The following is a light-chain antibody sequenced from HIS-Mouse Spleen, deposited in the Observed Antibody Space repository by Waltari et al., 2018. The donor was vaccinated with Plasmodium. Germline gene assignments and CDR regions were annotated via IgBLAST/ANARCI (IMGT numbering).Light chain of an antibody. V-gene: IGLV5-37*01. CDR3: MIWPSNASGV. CDR1: SDINVGSYN. J-gene: IGLJ3*02. Sequence: QPVLTQPPSSSASPGESARLTCTLPSDINVGSYNIYWYQQKQGSPPRYLLYYYSYSDKGQGSGVPSRFSGSKDASANTGILLISGLQSEDEADYYCMIWPSNASGVFGGGTKLTVL. CDR2: YYSYSDK.